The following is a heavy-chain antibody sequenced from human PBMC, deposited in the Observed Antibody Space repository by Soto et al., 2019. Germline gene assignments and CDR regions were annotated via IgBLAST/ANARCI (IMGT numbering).Heavy chain of an antibody. CDR3: AHRPPYYDFWSGFSATGFDY. CDR1: GFSLSTSGVG. Sequence: QITLKESGPTLVKPTQTLTLTCTFSGFSLSTSGVGMGWIRQPPGKALEWLALIYWNDDKRYSPSLKSRLTITKDTSKNQVVLTMTNMDPVDTATYYCAHRPPYYDFWSGFSATGFDYWGQGTLVTVSS. CDR2: IYWNDDK. J-gene: IGHJ4*02. V-gene: IGHV2-5*01. D-gene: IGHD3-3*01.